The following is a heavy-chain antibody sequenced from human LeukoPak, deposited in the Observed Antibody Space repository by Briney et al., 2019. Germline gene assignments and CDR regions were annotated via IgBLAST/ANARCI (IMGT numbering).Heavy chain of an antibody. J-gene: IGHJ6*02. CDR1: GGSIRSSSHY. V-gene: IGHV4-39*07. CDR2: IYYSGST. Sequence: PSETLSLTCTVSGGSIRSSSHYWVWIRQPPGKGLEWIGSIYYSGSTNYNPSLKSRVTISVDTSKNQFSLKLSSVTAADTAVYYCAREDSSSWYGGGYYYYGMDVWGQGTTVTVSS. D-gene: IGHD6-13*01. CDR3: AREDSSSWYGGGYYYYGMDV.